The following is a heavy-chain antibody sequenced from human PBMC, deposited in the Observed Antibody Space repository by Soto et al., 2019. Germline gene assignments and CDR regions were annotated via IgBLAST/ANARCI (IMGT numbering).Heavy chain of an antibody. CDR3: ARGDENLNYDDDYYYGMDV. Sequence: ASVKVSCKASGYTFTSYYMHWVRQAPGQGLEWMGIINPSGGSTSYAQKFQGRVTMTRDTSTSTVYMELSSLRSEDTAVYYCARGDENLNYDDDYYYGMDVLGQGTTVTVSS. D-gene: IGHD1-7*01. CDR2: INPSGGST. V-gene: IGHV1-46*01. J-gene: IGHJ6*02. CDR1: GYTFTSYY.